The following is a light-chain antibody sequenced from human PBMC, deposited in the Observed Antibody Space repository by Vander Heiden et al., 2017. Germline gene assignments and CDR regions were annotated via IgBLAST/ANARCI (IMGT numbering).Light chain of an antibody. CDR3: QQYYSTPLT. CDR2: WAS. Sequence: DIVMTQSPASLAVSLGARDTITCKSSQSVLYSSNNKNYLAWYQQKPGQPPKLLIYWASTRESGVPDRFSGSGSGTDFTLTISSLQAEDVAVYYCQQYYSTPLTFGGGTKVEIK. CDR1: QSVLYSSNNKNY. J-gene: IGKJ4*01. V-gene: IGKV4-1*01.